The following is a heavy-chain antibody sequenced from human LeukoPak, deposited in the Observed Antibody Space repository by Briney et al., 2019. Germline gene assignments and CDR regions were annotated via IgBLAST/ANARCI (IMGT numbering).Heavy chain of an antibody. J-gene: IGHJ6*03. V-gene: IGHV3-30*04. Sequence: GGSLRLSCAASGFTFSSYAMHWVRQAPGKGLEWVAVISYDGSNKYYADSVKGRFTISRDNSKNTLYLQMNSLRAEDTAVYYCARDGIGAIPYYMDVWGKGTTVTVSS. CDR1: GFTFSSYA. D-gene: IGHD3-3*01. CDR3: ARDGIGAIPYYMDV. CDR2: ISYDGSNK.